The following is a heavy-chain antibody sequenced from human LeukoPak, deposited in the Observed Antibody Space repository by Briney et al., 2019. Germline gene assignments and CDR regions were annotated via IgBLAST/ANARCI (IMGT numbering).Heavy chain of an antibody. CDR3: ARDGVGYYDSSGYGY. J-gene: IGHJ4*02. D-gene: IGHD3-22*01. CDR2: INPNSGGT. CDR1: GYTFTGYY. V-gene: IGHV1-2*02. Sequence: ASVKVSCKASGYTFTGYYMHWVRQAPGQGLEWVGWINPNSGGTNYSQKFQGRVTMTRDTSISTAYMELSRLRSDDTAVYYCARDGVGYYDSSGYGYWGQGTLVTVSS.